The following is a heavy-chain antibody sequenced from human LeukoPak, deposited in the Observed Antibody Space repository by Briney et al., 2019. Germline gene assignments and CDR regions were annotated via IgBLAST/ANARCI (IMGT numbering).Heavy chain of an antibody. CDR1: GFTFSSYG. CDR2: IWYDGSNK. D-gene: IGHD3-22*01. V-gene: IGHV3-33*06. Sequence: PGRSLRLSCAASGFTFSSYGMHWVRQAPGKGLEWVAVIWYDGSNKYYADSVKGRFTISRDNSKNTLYLQMNSLRAEDTAVYYCAKAPTKEEEWLLLNYFDYWGQGTLVTVSS. J-gene: IGHJ4*02. CDR3: AKAPTKEEEWLLLNYFDY.